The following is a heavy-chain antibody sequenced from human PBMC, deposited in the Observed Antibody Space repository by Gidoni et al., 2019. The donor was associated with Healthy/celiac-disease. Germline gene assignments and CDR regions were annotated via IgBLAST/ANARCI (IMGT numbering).Heavy chain of an antibody. Sequence: QVQLVQSGAVVNKPTASVKVSCKASGYTFTSYGISWVRPAPGQGLEWMGLISAYNGNTNDAQKIQGRVTMTTVTSTSTADMELRSLRSDDSDVYYCAREEGSSSSEDDFDIWGQGTMVTVSS. CDR2: ISAYNGNT. V-gene: IGHV1-18*01. J-gene: IGHJ3*02. CDR1: GYTFTSYG. CDR3: AREEGSSSSEDDFDI. D-gene: IGHD6-6*01.